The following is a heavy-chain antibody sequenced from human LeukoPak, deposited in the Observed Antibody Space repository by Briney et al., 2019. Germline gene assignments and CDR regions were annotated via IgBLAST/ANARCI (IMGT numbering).Heavy chain of an antibody. CDR2: IYYSGST. V-gene: IGHV4-39*01. Sequence: PSETLSLTCTVSGGSISSSSYYWGWIRQPPGKGLEWIGSIYYSGSTYYNPSLKSRVTISVDTSKNQFSLKLSSVTAADTAVYYCAAGRGSLDWGFFYFDYWGQGTLVTVSS. CDR3: AAGRGSLDWGFFYFDY. CDR1: GGSISSSSYY. D-gene: IGHD3/OR15-3a*01. J-gene: IGHJ4*02.